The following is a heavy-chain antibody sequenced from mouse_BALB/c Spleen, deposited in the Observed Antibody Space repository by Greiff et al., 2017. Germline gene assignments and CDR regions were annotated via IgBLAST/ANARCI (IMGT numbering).Heavy chain of an antibody. CDR3: ARHYGYDEGFAY. CDR2: IDPANGNT. J-gene: IGHJ3*01. V-gene: IGHV14-3*02. D-gene: IGHD2-2*01. Sequence: VQLQQSGAELVKPGASVKLSCTASGFNIKDTYMHWVKQRPEQGLEWIGRIDPANGNTKYDPKFQGKATITADTSSNTAYLQLSSLTSEDTAVYYCARHYGYDEGFAYWGQGTLVTVSA. CDR1: GFNIKDTY.